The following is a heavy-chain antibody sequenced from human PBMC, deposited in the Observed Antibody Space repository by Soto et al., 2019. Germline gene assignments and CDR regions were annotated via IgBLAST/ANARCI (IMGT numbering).Heavy chain of an antibody. V-gene: IGHV1-2*02. Sequence: QVQLVQSGAEVKKPGASVKVSCKASGYTFTDYYMHWVRQAPGQGLEWMGWINPNSSGTNSAKKFQGRVTKIRDTPISTAYMELSRLRSDETAVYYCARDAGGLAELSVTDPLFDYWGQGTLVTVSS. CDR2: INPNSSGT. CDR1: GYTFTDYY. J-gene: IGHJ4*02. CDR3: ARDAGGLAELSVTDPLFDY. D-gene: IGHD3-16*02.